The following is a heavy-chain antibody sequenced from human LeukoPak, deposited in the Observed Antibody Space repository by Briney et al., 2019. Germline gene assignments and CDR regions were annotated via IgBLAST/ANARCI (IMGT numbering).Heavy chain of an antibody. Sequence: SETLSLTCTVSGGSISNSSSYWGWIRQPPGKGLGWIGSIYYSGSTYYNPSLKSRVTMSVDTSKNQFSLKLSSVTAADTAVYYCARDWGAAAGYYYYYYMDVWGKGTTVTISS. J-gene: IGHJ6*03. D-gene: IGHD6-13*01. V-gene: IGHV4-39*07. CDR3: ARDWGAAAGYYYYYYMDV. CDR2: IYYSGST. CDR1: GGSISNSSSY.